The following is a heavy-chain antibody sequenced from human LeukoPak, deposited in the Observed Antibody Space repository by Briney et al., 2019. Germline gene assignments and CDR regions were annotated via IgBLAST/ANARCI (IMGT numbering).Heavy chain of an antibody. Sequence: SETLSLTCAVYGGSFSGYYWGWIRQPPGKGLEWIGEINHSGSTNYNPSLKSRVTISIDTSKNQFSLKLSSVAAADTAVYYCARSGYYNCWFDPWGQGTLVTVSS. CDR3: ARSGYYNCWFDP. J-gene: IGHJ5*02. CDR1: GGSFSGYY. D-gene: IGHD3-9*01. V-gene: IGHV4-34*01. CDR2: INHSGST.